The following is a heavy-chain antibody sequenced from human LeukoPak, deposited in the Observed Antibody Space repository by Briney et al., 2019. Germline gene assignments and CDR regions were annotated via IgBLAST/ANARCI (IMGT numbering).Heavy chain of an antibody. D-gene: IGHD2-15*01. J-gene: IGHJ4*02. V-gene: IGHV1-2*06. CDR3: AREGYCSGGTCYFLDY. CDR1: GYTFTGYY. Sequence: ASVKVSCKASGYTFTGYYMHWVRQAPGQGLEWMGRINPNSGGTNFAQRFQGRVTMTRDTSISTAYMELCRLRSDDTAVYYCAREGYCSGGTCYFLDYWGQGTLVTVSS. CDR2: INPNSGGT.